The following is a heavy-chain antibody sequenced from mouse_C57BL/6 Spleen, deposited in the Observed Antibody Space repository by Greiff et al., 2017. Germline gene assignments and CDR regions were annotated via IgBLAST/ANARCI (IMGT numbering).Heavy chain of an antibody. CDR1: GFSLTSYG. CDR2: IWRGGST. Sequence: VKLMESGPGLVQPSQSLSITCTVSGFSLTSYGVHWVRQSPGKGLEWLGVIWRGGSTDYNAAFMSRLSITKDNSKSQVFFKMNSLQADDTAIYYCAKTVVEGYYYAMDYWGQGTSVTVSS. D-gene: IGHD1-1*01. CDR3: AKTVVEGYYYAMDY. V-gene: IGHV2-5*01. J-gene: IGHJ4*01.